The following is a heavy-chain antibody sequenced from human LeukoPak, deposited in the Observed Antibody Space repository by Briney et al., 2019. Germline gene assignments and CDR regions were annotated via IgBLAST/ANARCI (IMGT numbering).Heavy chain of an antibody. CDR3: ATPGGLDSNYTFDY. CDR2: INPNSGGT. D-gene: IGHD4-11*01. Sequence: GASVKVSCKASGYTFTGYYMHWVRQAPGQGLEWLGWINPNSGGTNYAQKFQGRVTMTRDTSISTAYMELSRLRSDDTAVYYCATPGGLDSNYTFDYWGQGTLVTVSS. J-gene: IGHJ4*02. CDR1: GYTFTGYY. V-gene: IGHV1-2*02.